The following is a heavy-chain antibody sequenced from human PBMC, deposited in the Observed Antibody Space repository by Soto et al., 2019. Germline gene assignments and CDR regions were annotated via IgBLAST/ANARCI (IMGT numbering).Heavy chain of an antibody. V-gene: IGHV4-31*03. CDR3: VREVVSGGDGMDV. CDR1: GASVNSANYH. CDR2: IYYSGST. D-gene: IGHD1-26*01. Sequence: QVQLQESGPGLVKPSQTLSLTCTVSGASVNSANYHWTWIRQHPGKGLEWIGHIYYSGSTYYNPALESRVAMSVDTSKNQFSLKMSSVTAADTAVCYCVREVVSGGDGMDVWGQGTTVTVSS. J-gene: IGHJ6*02.